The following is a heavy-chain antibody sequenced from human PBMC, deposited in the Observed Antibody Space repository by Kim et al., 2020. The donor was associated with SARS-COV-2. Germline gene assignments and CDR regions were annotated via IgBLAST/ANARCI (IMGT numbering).Heavy chain of an antibody. V-gene: IGHV1-2*04. CDR1: GYTFTDYF. J-gene: IGHJ4*02. Sequence: ASVKVSCKASGYTFTDYFLHWVRQAPGQGLELMGWINPKNGATKYEEKFQDWVTLTRDTSVTTAYMELSSLRSDDRVVYFCARGRDTGYLDSWGQGTRVT. CDR2: INPKNGAT. CDR3: ARGRDTGYLDS. D-gene: IGHD1-1*01.